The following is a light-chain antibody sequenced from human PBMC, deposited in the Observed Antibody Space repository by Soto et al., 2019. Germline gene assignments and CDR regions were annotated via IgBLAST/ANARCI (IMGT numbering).Light chain of an antibody. CDR2: GAS. V-gene: IGKV3-20*01. CDR3: QQYGASPRT. J-gene: IGKJ1*01. CDR1: QSINNNY. Sequence: EIVLTQSPGTLSLSPGERAIFSCRASQSINNNYLAWYQQKPGQAPRPLIYGASSRATGIPGRFSGSGSGTDFTLTISSLEPEDFAVYFCQQYGASPRTFGQGTKVDIK.